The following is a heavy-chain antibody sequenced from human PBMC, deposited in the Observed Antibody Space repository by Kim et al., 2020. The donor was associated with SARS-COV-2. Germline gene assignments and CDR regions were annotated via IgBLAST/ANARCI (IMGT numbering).Heavy chain of an antibody. CDR1: GFTFTGYA. CDR3: LKGGWGWIWDH. CDR2: IDGSDGTT. J-gene: IGHJ4*02. D-gene: IGHD2-2*03. Sequence: GGSLRLSCTTSGFTFTGYAMSWVRQAPGKGLEWVSSIDGSDGTTYYVESVKGRFTISRDKSKNTLYLQMNSLRADDTAVYYCLKGGWGWIWDHWGQGT. V-gene: IGHV3-23*01.